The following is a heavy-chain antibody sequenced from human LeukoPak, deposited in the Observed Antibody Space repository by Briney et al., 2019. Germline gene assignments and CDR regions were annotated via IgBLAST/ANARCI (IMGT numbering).Heavy chain of an antibody. CDR1: GFTFSSYA. CDR2: ISGSGGST. J-gene: IGHJ4*02. D-gene: IGHD6-19*01. V-gene: IGHV3-23*01. Sequence: GGSLRLSCAASGFTFSSYAMSWVRQAPGKGLEWVSAISGSGGSTYYADSVKGRFTISRDNSKNTLYLQMNSLRAEDTAVYYCATDSLMYSSGWYFDYWGQGTLVTVSS. CDR3: ATDSLMYSSGWYFDY.